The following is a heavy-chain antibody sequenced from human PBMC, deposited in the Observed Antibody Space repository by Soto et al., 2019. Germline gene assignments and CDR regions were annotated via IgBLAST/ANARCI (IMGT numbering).Heavy chain of an antibody. J-gene: IGHJ4*02. CDR1: GGSISSGGYS. Sequence: TLSVTCAVSGGSISSGGYSWSWIRQPPGKGLEWIGYIYHSGSTYYNPSLKSRVTISVDRSKNQFSLKLSSVTAADTAVYYCARSQTTVTCYDYWGQGTLVTVSS. CDR2: IYHSGST. D-gene: IGHD4-17*01. CDR3: ARSQTTVTCYDY. V-gene: IGHV4-30-2*01.